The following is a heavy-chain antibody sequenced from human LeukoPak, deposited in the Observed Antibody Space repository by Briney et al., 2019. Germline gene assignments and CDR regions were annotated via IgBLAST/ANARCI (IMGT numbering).Heavy chain of an antibody. Sequence: SETLSLTCTVSGGSVSSGSYYWSWIRQPPGKGLEWIGYIYYSGSTNYNPSLKSRVTISVDTSKNQFSLKLSSVTAADTAVYYCARERGHYGSGSHNDAFDIWGQGTMVTVSS. J-gene: IGHJ3*02. D-gene: IGHD3-10*01. CDR2: IYYSGST. CDR1: GGSVSSGSYY. V-gene: IGHV4-61*01. CDR3: ARERGHYGSGSHNDAFDI.